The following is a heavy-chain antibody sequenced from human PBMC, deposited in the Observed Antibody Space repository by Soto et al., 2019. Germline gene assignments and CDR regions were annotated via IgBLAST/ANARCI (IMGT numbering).Heavy chain of an antibody. CDR1: GGSSGDYY. CDR3: ARADVGSCRSTTCYPFHN. V-gene: IGHV4-59*01. CDR2: IYYSGST. D-gene: IGHD2-2*01. Sequence: SEPLSLRCTVAGGSSGDYYCSWILQPPGKGLEWIGYIYYSGSTNYNPSLKSRVTISVDTSKNQFSLKLTSVTAADTAVYYCARADVGSCRSTTCYPFHNWGRGTLVTVSS. J-gene: IGHJ4*01.